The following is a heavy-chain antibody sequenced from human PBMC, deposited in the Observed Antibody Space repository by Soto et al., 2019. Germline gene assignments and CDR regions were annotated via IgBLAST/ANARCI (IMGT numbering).Heavy chain of an antibody. CDR1: GGSISSYY. J-gene: IGHJ4*02. V-gene: IGHV4-59*01. CDR2: IYYSGST. D-gene: IGHD5-18*01. CDR3: ARGTIYSYEKYYFDD. Sequence: SETLSLTCTVSGGSISSYYWSWIRQPPGKGLEWIGYIYYSGSTNYNPSLKSRVTISVDTSKNQFSLKLSSVTAADTAVYYCARGTIYSYEKYYFDDWGQGTLVTVS.